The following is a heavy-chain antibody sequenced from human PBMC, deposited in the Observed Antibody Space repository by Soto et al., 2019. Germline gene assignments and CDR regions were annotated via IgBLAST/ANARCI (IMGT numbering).Heavy chain of an antibody. V-gene: IGHV3-15*07. CDR2: VKTKAEGATT. CDR3: TSRIRTTNDN. Sequence: EVQLVESGGGLVKPGESLRLSCVASGFPFTTVWMNWVRQAPGKGPEWLGRVKTKAEGATTDYAAPAKGRFTILRDDSINTVYLQMTSRRIEDTALYYCTSRIRTTNDNWGQGTLVTVSS. J-gene: IGHJ4*02. CDR1: GFPFTTVW. D-gene: IGHD1-1*01.